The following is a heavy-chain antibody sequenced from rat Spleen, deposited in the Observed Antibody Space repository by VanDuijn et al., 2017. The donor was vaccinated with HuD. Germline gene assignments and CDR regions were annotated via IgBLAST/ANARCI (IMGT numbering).Heavy chain of an antibody. CDR3: ARHYGGYSEYVMDA. D-gene: IGHD1-11*01. CDR1: GFTFSNYG. V-gene: IGHV5S14*01. CDR2: ISTAGGNT. J-gene: IGHJ4*01. Sequence: EVQLVESGGGLVQPGRSLKLSCAASGFTFSNYGMAWVRQTPTKGLEWVSSISTAGGNTYYRDSVKGRFTISRDNAKNTQYLQMDSLRSEDTATYYCARHYGGYSEYVMDAWGQGASVTVSS.